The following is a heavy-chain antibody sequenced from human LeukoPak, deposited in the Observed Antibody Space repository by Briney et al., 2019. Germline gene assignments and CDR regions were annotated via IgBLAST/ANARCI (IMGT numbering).Heavy chain of an antibody. Sequence: SQTLTFTCAISGDSVTSNSAAWICHSQSQSIDLEWLGRTYDGAKCYNDYAISVKSRITINPDTSKNQFSMQLNSLTPEDTAVYYCARGSSLQAIITAYHSDSWGQGTLVTVSS. V-gene: IGHV6-1*01. J-gene: IGHJ4*02. CDR2: TYDGAKCYN. CDR1: GDSVTSNSAA. CDR3: ARGSSLQAIITAYHSDS. D-gene: IGHD3-22*01.